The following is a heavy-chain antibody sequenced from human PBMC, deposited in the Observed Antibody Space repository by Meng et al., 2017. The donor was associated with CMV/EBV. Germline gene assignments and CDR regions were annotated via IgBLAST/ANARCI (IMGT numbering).Heavy chain of an antibody. V-gene: IGHV3-30*02. CDR3: AKDGYSGYDYDY. J-gene: IGHJ4*02. D-gene: IGHD5-12*01. CDR1: GFPFSRNG. Sequence: GESLKISCAASGFPFSRNGMHWVRQAPGKGLEWVAFIRYDGSNKYYADSVKGRFTISRDNSKNTLYLQMNSLRAEDTAVYYCAKDGYSGYDYDYWGQGTLVTVSS. CDR2: IRYDGSNK.